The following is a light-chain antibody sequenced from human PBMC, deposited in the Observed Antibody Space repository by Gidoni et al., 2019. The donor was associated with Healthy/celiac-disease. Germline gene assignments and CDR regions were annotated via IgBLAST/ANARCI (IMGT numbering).Light chain of an antibody. CDR2: EVS. CDR3: CSYAGSSTLP. V-gene: IGLV2-23*02. CDR1: SSAVGSSNL. Sequence: QSALTQSAYVSGSPGPSITISCPGPSSAVGSSNLVSLYQQHPGKAPKLMLYEVSKRPSGVSTLFSGSTSGNTASLTISALQAADEADYSCCSYAGSSTLPFGGGTTLTVL. J-gene: IGLJ3*02.